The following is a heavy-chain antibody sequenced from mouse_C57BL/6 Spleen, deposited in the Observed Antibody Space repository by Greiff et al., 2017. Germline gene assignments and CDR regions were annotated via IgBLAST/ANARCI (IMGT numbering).Heavy chain of an antibody. V-gene: IGHV2-5*01. CDR2: RWRGGST. J-gene: IGHJ1*03. Sequence: QVQLKQSGPGLVQPSQSLSITCTVSGFSLTSYGVHWVRQSPGKGLEWLGVRWRGGSTDYNAAFMSRLSITKDTSKSQVFFKMNSLQAGDTTIYYCAKNDYDYGYWYFDVWGTGTTVTVSS. CDR3: AKNDYDYGYWYFDV. CDR1: GFSLTSYG. D-gene: IGHD2-4*01.